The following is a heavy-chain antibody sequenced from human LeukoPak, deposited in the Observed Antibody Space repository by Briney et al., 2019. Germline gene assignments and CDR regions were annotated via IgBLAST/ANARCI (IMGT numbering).Heavy chain of an antibody. J-gene: IGHJ2*01. V-gene: IGHV4-59*01. Sequence: SETLSLTCTVSGGSISSYYRSWIRQPPGKGLEWIGYIYYSGSTNYNPSLKSRVTISVDTSKNQFSLKPSSVTAADTAVYYCARMVTTDWYFDLWGRGTLVTVSS. D-gene: IGHD4-17*01. CDR2: IYYSGST. CDR3: ARMVTTDWYFDL. CDR1: GGSISSYY.